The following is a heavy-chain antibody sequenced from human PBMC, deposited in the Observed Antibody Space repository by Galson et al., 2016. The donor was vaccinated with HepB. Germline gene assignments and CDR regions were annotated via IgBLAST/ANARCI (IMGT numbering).Heavy chain of an antibody. D-gene: IGHD2-2*01. V-gene: IGHV1-3*04. CDR2: INTGNGNR. CDR3: ARDSTGEFIDY. J-gene: IGHJ4*02. CDR1: GYSFPFYG. Sequence: SCKASGYSFPFYGLHWVRQAPGQRLEWMAWINTGNGNRRFSQNFQGRATVTIDAAATTVYMQLSGLRSEDTAVYYCARDSTGEFIDYWGQGTLVSVSS.